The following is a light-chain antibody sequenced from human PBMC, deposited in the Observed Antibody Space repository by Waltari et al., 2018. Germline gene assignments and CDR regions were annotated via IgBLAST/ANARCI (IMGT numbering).Light chain of an antibody. CDR1: RLGTKP. CDR3: QVWDFTQGV. Sequence: SYVLNQPPSVSVAPGKTARISCGGTRLGTKPAHWYPQKPGQAPVLVLHYDSGRPSGIPERFSGSTSGNTATLTIKWVEAGDEAEYFCQVWDFTQGVFGGGTKLTVL. J-gene: IGLJ3*02. CDR2: YDS. V-gene: IGLV3-21*04.